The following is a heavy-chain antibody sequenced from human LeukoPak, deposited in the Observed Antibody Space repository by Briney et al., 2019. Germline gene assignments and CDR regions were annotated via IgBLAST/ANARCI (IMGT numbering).Heavy chain of an antibody. D-gene: IGHD1-26*01. J-gene: IGHJ4*02. CDR1: GFTFSSYW. Sequence: GGSLRLSCAASGFTFSSYWMTWVRQGPGKGLEWVANTKPDGSLIYYVDSVKGRSTISRDNAKNSLYLQMNSLRAEDTAVYYCAKWELYSGFYYIDYWGQGTLATVSS. CDR2: TKPDGSLI. V-gene: IGHV3-7*01. CDR3: AKWELYSGFYYIDY.